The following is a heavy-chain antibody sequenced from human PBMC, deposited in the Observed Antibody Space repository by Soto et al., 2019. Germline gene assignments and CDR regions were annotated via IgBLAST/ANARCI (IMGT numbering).Heavy chain of an antibody. V-gene: IGHV3-11*06. D-gene: IGHD6-6*01. J-gene: IGHJ4*02. CDR1: GFTFSDYY. CDR3: ARMSIAARPLYY. CDR2: ISSSSSYT. Sequence: QVQLVESVGGLVKPGGSLRLSCAASGFTFSDYYMSRIRQAPGKGLEWVSYISSSSSYTNYADSVKGRFTISRDNAKNSLYLQMNSLRAEDTAVYYCARMSIAARPLYYWGQGTLVTVSS.